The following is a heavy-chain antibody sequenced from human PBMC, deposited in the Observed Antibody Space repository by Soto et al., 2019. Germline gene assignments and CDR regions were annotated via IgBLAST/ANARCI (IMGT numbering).Heavy chain of an antibody. Sequence: EVQLVESEGGLVQRGGSLRLSCAASGFTFNYYWMHWVRQAPGQGLVWVSHIHSDGSTTTYADAVRGRITISRDNAKNTLYLQMNSRRAVDTAVYYCVRGDRGGFDLWGQGPTVTVS. J-gene: IGHJ3*01. CDR1: GFTFNYYW. D-gene: IGHD2-21*02. CDR3: VRGDRGGFDL. V-gene: IGHV3-74*01. CDR2: IHSDGSTT.